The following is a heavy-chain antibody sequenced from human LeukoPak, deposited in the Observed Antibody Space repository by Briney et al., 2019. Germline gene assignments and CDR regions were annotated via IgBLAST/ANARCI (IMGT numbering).Heavy chain of an antibody. Sequence: SQTLSLTCTVSGGSISSGDYYWSWIRQPPGKGLEWIGYIYYSGSTYYNPFLKSRVTISVDTSKNQFSLKLNSVTAADTAMYYCARQISDYYYYYMDVWGEGITVTVSS. D-gene: IGHD2/OR15-2a*01. CDR1: GGSISSGDYY. J-gene: IGHJ6*03. CDR3: ARQISDYYYYYMDV. CDR2: IYYSGST. V-gene: IGHV4-30-4*08.